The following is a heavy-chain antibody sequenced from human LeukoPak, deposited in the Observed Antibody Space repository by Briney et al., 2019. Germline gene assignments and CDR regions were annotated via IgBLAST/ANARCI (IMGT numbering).Heavy chain of an antibody. D-gene: IGHD1-26*01. J-gene: IGHJ4*02. CDR1: GGSISNTNYY. CDR3: AKSGGYGLIDY. V-gene: IGHV4-39*01. Sequence: PSETLSLTCSVSGGSISNTNYYWGWIRQPPGEGLEWIASIYHSGRTDYNPSLQSRVTISIETSKNQISLRLNSVTAADTAIYYCAKSGGYGLIDYWGQGTLVTVSS. CDR2: IYHSGRT.